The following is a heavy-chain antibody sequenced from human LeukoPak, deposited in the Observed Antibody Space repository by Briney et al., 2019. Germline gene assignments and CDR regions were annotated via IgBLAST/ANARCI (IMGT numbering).Heavy chain of an antibody. CDR2: IYHSGST. Sequence: TSETLSLTCAVYGGSFSGYYWSWIRQPPGKGLEWIGSIYHSGSTYYNPSLKSRVTISVDTSKNQFSLKLSSVTAADTAVYYCAMTTVTDFDYWGQGTLVTVSS. D-gene: IGHD4-17*01. CDR1: GGSFSGYY. CDR3: AMTTVTDFDY. J-gene: IGHJ4*02. V-gene: IGHV4-34*01.